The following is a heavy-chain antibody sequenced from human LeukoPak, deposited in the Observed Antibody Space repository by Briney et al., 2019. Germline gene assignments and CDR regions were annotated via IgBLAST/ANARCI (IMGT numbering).Heavy chain of an antibody. CDR1: GFTFSSYW. V-gene: IGHV3-7*01. CDR2: IKQDGSEK. Sequence: PGGSLRLSCAASGFTFSSYWMSWVRQAPGKGLEWVANIKQDGSEKYYVDSVKGRFTISRDNAKNSLYLQMNSLRAEDTAVYYCARRITMIVVVEGPDAFDIWGQGTMVTVSS. CDR3: ARRITMIVVVEGPDAFDI. D-gene: IGHD3-22*01. J-gene: IGHJ3*02.